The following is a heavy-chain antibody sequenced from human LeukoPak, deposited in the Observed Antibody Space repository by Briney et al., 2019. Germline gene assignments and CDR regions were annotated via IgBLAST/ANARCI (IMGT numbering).Heavy chain of an antibody. J-gene: IGHJ4*02. V-gene: IGHV3-23*01. CDR3: ARDSADYGGNSGSY. CDR1: GFTFSNYA. Sequence: GGSLRLSCVASGFTFSNYAMGWVRQAPGKRPEWVSSLTDSGGTTYYVDSVKGRFAISRDNSKNTLYLHMNSLRAEDTAVYYCARDSADYGGNSGSYWGQGTLVTVSS. CDR2: LTDSGGTT. D-gene: IGHD4-23*01.